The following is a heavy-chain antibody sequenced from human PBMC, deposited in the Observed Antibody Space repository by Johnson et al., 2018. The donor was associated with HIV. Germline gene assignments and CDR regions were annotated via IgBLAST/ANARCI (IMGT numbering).Heavy chain of an antibody. J-gene: IGHJ3*02. CDR2: ISSDGSNK. V-gene: IGHV3-30-3*01. D-gene: IGHD3-10*01. Sequence: QVQLVESGGGVVRPGGSLRLSCAASEFTFSTYAMHWVRQAPGKVLVWVAVISSDGSNKYYTDSVKGRFTISRDNSKNTVYLQMNSLKPEDTAVYYCAREGPPRRTVGDDIDVFDIWGQGTMVTVSS. CDR3: AREGPPRRTVGDDIDVFDI. CDR1: EFTFSTYA.